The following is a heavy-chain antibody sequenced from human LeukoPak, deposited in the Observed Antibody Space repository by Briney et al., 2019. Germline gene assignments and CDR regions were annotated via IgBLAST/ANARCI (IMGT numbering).Heavy chain of an antibody. J-gene: IGHJ4*02. D-gene: IGHD5-18*01. V-gene: IGHV3-30-3*01. CDR2: ISYDGSNK. CDR3: ASGTAMVDFDY. Sequence: GGSLRLSCAASGLTFSSYAMHWVRQAPGKGLEWVAVISYDGSNKYYADSVKGRFTISRDNSKNTLYLQMNSLRAEDTAVYYCASGTAMVDFDYWGQGTLVTVSS. CDR1: GLTFSSYA.